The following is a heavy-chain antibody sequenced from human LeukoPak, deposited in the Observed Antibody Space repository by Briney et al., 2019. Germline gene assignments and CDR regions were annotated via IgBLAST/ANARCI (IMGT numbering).Heavy chain of an antibody. Sequence: GGSLRLSCAASGFTFSSSGMSWVRQAPGKGLEWVSTISGSGATTYYADSVKGRFTVSRDNSKNTLYLQMNSLRAEDTALYYCAKRAPYYFDYWGQGTLVPVSP. CDR3: AKRAPYYFDY. J-gene: IGHJ4*02. CDR1: GFTFSSSG. V-gene: IGHV3-23*01. CDR2: ISGSGATT.